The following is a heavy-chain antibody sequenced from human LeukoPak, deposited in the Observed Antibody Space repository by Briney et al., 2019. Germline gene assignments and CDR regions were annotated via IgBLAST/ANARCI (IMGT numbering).Heavy chain of an antibody. V-gene: IGHV3-23*01. J-gene: IGHJ4*02. CDR2: ISASGRNI. CDR1: GFTFSTYA. CDR3: ALHINSGNLLNYFDY. Sequence: GGSLRLSRAASGFTFSTYAMSWVRQTPGKGLEWVSAISASGRNIYYADSVKGRFTISRDDSKNTLYLQMNSLRVEDTAVYYCALHINSGNLLNYFDYRGQGTLVTVSS. D-gene: IGHD1-26*01.